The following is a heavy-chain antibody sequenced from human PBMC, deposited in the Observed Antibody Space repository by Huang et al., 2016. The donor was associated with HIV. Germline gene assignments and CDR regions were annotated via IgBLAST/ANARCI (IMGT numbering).Heavy chain of an antibody. CDR2: IRNRGAGT. D-gene: IGHD1-26*01. CDR3: VKGFFYREFDH. Sequence: EVQLLESGGGLVEPGGSLRFSCAVSGFPFNNYAMSWVRPARGKGLEWVSGIRNRGAGTYYPDAVKGRFTISRDNAKSTLYLHMNTPRVEDTAVYYCVKGFFYREFDHWGQGTLVAVSS. CDR1: GFPFNNYA. J-gene: IGHJ4*02. V-gene: IGHV3-23*01.